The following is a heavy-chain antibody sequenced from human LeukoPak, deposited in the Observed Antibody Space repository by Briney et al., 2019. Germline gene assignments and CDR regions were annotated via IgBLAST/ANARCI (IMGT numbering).Heavy chain of an antibody. V-gene: IGHV1-69*05. CDR1: GYTFTSYY. CDR2: IIPIFGTA. CDR3: ARGGSYGDY. Sequence: SVKVSCKASGYTFTSYYMHWVRQAPGQGLEWMGGIIPIFGTANYAQKFQGRVTITTDESTSTAYMELSSLRSEDTAVYYCARGGSYGDYWGQGTLVTVSS. J-gene: IGHJ4*02. D-gene: IGHD1-26*01.